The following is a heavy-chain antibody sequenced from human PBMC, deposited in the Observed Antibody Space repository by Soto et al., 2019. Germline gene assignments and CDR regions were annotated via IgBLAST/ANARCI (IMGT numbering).Heavy chain of an antibody. CDR1: GYPFTSYD. J-gene: IGHJ6*02. Sequence: QVQLVQSGAEVKKPGASVKVSCKASGYPFTSYDSNWVRQATGQGLEWMGWMNPNSGNTGYAQKFQGRVTMTRNTSISTAYMELRSLRSEDTAVYYGARKSAYSSSSGAYGMDVWGQGTTVTVSS. D-gene: IGHD6-6*01. CDR2: MNPNSGNT. CDR3: ARKSAYSSSSGAYGMDV. V-gene: IGHV1-8*01.